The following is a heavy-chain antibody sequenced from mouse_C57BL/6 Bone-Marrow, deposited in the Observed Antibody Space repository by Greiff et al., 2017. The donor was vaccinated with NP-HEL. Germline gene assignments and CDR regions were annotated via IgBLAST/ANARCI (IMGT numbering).Heavy chain of an antibody. V-gene: IGHV1-81*01. Sequence: QVQLQQSGAELARPGASVKLSCKASGYTFTSYGISWVKLRTGQGLEWIGEIYPRSGNTYYNEKFKGKATLTADKSSSTAYMELRSLTSEDSAVYFCASPRQLRLHYYAMDYWGQGTSVTVSS. J-gene: IGHJ4*01. CDR2: IYPRSGNT. CDR3: ASPRQLRLHYYAMDY. D-gene: IGHD3-2*02. CDR1: GYTFTSYG.